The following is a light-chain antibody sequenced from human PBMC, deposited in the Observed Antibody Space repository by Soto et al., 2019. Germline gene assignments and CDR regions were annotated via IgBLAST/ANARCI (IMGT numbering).Light chain of an antibody. Sequence: QSVLTQPPSVSAAPGQEVTISCSGNTSNIENNYVSWYHQFPGTAPKLLIYDNNKRPSGIPDRFSGSKSGMSATLDIAGLQTGDEADYYCGTWDSSLRARVFGGGTKLTVL. CDR2: DNN. CDR1: TSNIENNY. J-gene: IGLJ3*02. CDR3: GTWDSSLRARV. V-gene: IGLV1-51*01.